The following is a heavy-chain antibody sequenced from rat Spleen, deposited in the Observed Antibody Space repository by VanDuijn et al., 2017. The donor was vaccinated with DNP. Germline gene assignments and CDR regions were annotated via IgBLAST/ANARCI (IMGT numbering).Heavy chain of an antibody. V-gene: IGHV5-22*01. CDR2: ISSDGGSN. CDR1: GFTFSDYY. D-gene: IGHD1-4*01. CDR3: ARHVLPLRVWDY. J-gene: IGHJ2*01. Sequence: EVQLVESGGGSVQPGRSLKLSCAASGFTFSDYYMAWVRQAPTKGLEWVAYISSDGGSNYHGDSVKGRFTISRDIVKNILYLQMNSLRSEDMATYYCARHVLPLRVWDYWGQGVMVTVSS.